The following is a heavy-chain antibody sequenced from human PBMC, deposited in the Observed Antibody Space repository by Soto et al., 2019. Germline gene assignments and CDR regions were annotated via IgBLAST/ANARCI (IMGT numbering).Heavy chain of an antibody. CDR2: IIPILGIA. Sequence: QVQLVQSGAEVKKPGSSVKVSCKASGGTFSSYTISWVRQAPGQGLEWMGRIIPILGIANYAQKFQGRVTITADKSTSTAYMELSSLRSEDTAVYYCAREQDDYGSGPFDYWGQGTLVTVSA. CDR3: AREQDDYGSGPFDY. J-gene: IGHJ4*02. V-gene: IGHV1-69*08. D-gene: IGHD3-10*01. CDR1: GGTFSSYT.